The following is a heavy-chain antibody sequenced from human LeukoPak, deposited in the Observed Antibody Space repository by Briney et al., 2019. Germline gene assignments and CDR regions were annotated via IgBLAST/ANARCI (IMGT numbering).Heavy chain of an antibody. CDR2: ISYDGSNK. V-gene: IGHV3-30*04. CDR1: GLTFSSYA. D-gene: IGHD2-2*01. J-gene: IGHJ4*02. CDR3: ARDFYCSSTSCADY. Sequence: GRSLRLSCAASGLTFSSYAMHWVRQAPGKGLEWVAVISYDGSNKYYADSVKGRFTISRDNSKNTLYLQMNSLRAEDTAVYYCARDFYCSSTSCADYWGQGTLVTVSS.